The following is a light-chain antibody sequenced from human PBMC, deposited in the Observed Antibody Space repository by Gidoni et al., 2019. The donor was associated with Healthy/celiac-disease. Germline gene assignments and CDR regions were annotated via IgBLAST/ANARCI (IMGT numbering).Light chain of an antibody. CDR3: MQALQTPRT. CDR1: QSLPHSNGYNY. J-gene: IGKJ1*01. CDR2: LGS. Sequence: DIVMTQSPLSLPVTPGEPASISCRSSQSLPHSNGYNYLDWYLQKPGQSPQLLIYLGSNRASGVPDRFIGSGSGTDFTLKISRVEAEDVGVYYCMQALQTPRTFGQXTKVEIK. V-gene: IGKV2-28*01.